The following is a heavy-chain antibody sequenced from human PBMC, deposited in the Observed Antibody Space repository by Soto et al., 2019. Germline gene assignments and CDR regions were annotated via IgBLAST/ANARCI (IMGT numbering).Heavy chain of an antibody. D-gene: IGHD3-10*01. CDR3: ARGRHPYYYGSGRTRPYYYYYMDV. CDR1: GGSFSGYY. V-gene: IGHV4-34*01. J-gene: IGHJ6*03. Sequence: SETLSLTCAVYGGSFSGYYWSWIRQPPGKGLEWIGEINHSGSTNYNPSLKSRVTISVDTSKNQFSLKLSSVTAADTAVYYCARGRHPYYYGSGRTRPYYYYYMDVWGKGTTVIVS. CDR2: INHSGST.